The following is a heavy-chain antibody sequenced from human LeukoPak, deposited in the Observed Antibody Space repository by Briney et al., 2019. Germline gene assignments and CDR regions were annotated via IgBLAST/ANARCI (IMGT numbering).Heavy chain of an antibody. J-gene: IGHJ4*02. Sequence: GGSLRLSCAASGFTFSDYYMSWIRQAPGKGLEWVSYISSSGSTIYYADSVKGRFTISRDNAKNSLYLQMNSLRAEDTALYYCAKGHYDSSGYYRYYFDYWGQGTLVTVSS. CDR1: GFTFSDYY. V-gene: IGHV3-11*01. CDR3: AKGHYDSSGYYRYYFDY. CDR2: ISSSGSTI. D-gene: IGHD3-22*01.